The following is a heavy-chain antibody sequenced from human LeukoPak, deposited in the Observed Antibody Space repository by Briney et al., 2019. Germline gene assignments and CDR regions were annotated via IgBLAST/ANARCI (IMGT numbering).Heavy chain of an antibody. CDR2: ITHAGRT. CDR3: ARHKQWLVRGVENWFDP. CDR1: GGSFSGSF. D-gene: IGHD6-19*01. Sequence: SETLSLTCAVYGGSFSGSFCSWIRQPPGKGLEWIGEITHAGRTTYNPSLKSRVTISLDTSKKQFSLKLSSVTAADTAVYYCARHKQWLVRGVENWFDPWGQGTLVTVSS. V-gene: IGHV4-34*01. J-gene: IGHJ5*02.